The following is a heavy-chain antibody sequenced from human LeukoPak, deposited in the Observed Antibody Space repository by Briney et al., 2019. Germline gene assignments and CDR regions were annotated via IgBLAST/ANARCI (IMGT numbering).Heavy chain of an antibody. J-gene: IGHJ5*02. CDR1: GYTFTGYY. D-gene: IGHD1-7*01. CDR2: INPNSGGT. Sequence: GASVKVSCKASGYTFTGYYMHWVRQAPGQGLEWMGRINPNSGGTNYAQKFQGRVTMTRETSISTAYMELSRLRSDDTAVYYCASDNWHFYHDPWGQATLVTVSS. CDR3: ASDNWHFYHDP. V-gene: IGHV1-2*06.